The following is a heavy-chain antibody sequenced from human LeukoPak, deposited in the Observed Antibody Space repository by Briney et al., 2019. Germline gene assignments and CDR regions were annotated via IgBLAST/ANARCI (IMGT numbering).Heavy chain of an antibody. CDR1: GYSISSGFY. CDR3: AGEVDYYGSGSYYNYADY. Sequence: PSETLSLTCTVSGYSISSGFYWGWIRQPPGKGLEWIGNVYHGGSSYYNPSLKSRVTISVDTSKNQFSLKLSSVTAADTAVYYCAGEVDYYGSGSYYNYADYWGQGTLVTVSS. J-gene: IGHJ4*02. V-gene: IGHV4-38-2*02. CDR2: VYHGGSS. D-gene: IGHD3-10*01.